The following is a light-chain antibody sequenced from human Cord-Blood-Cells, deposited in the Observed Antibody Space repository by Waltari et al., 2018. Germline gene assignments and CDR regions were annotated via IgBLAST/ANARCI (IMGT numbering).Light chain of an antibody. CDR3: QQYYSTPLT. V-gene: IGKV4-1*01. J-gene: IGKJ3*01. Sequence: DIVMTQSPDPLAVPLGERATINCKSSQSVLYSSNNKNYLAWYQQKPGQPPKLLIYWASTRESGVPDRFSGSGSGTDFTLTISSLQAEDVAVYYCQQYYSTPLTFGPGTKVDIK. CDR2: WAS. CDR1: QSVLYSSNNKNY.